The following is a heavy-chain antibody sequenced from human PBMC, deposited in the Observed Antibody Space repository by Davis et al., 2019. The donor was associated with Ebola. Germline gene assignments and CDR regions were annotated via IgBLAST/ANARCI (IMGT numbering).Heavy chain of an antibody. J-gene: IGHJ4*02. CDR1: GFTFSSYW. Sequence: GESLKISCAASGFTFSSYWMSWVRQAPGKGLEWVANIKQDGSEKYYVDSVKGRFTISRDNAKNSLYLQMNSLRAEDTAVYYCARARVRGVIDYWGQGTLVTVSS. D-gene: IGHD3-10*01. V-gene: IGHV3-7*03. CDR2: IKQDGSEK. CDR3: ARARVRGVIDY.